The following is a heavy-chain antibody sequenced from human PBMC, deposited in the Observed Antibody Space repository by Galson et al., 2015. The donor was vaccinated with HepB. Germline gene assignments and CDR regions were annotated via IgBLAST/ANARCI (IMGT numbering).Heavy chain of an antibody. CDR1: GYTFIGFS. CDR3: ARDLTSFAT. Sequence: SVKVSCKASGYTFIGFSINWVRQAPGQGLEWMGWFNPDNGNTNYAQKFQGRVTMTTDTSTNTAFMELRSLRSDDTAVYYCARDLTSFATCGQGTLFTVSS. CDR2: FNPDNGNT. V-gene: IGHV1-18*01. J-gene: IGHJ5*02.